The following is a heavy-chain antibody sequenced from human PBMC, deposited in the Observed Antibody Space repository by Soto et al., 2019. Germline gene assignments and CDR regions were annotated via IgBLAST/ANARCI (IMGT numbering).Heavy chain of an antibody. CDR1: GGSFSGYY. J-gene: IGHJ6*02. V-gene: IGHV4-34*01. CDR2: INHSGST. Sequence: ASETLSLTCAVYGGSFSGYYWSWIRQPPGKGLEWIGEINHSGSTNYNPSLKSRVTISVDTSKNQFSLKLSSVTAADTAVYYCASHSSSSPYYYYGMDVWGQGTTVTVSS. CDR3: ASHSSSSPYYYYGMDV. D-gene: IGHD6-13*01.